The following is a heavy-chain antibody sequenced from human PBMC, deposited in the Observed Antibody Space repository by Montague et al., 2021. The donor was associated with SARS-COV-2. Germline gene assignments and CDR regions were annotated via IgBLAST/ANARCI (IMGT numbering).Heavy chain of an antibody. CDR2: FYYAGDT. CDR1: GGSVSRISSH. V-gene: IGHV4-39*01. J-gene: IGHJ4*02. D-gene: IGHD4-17*01. Sequence: SETLSLTCTVSGGSVSRISSHWGWIRPPPGKGLKYIGSFYYAGDTQYNPSLKSRVTISVDTSDDQFSLKMNSVTAADTAVYFCARLYGSSFDYWGQGTLVTVSS. CDR3: ARLYGSSFDY.